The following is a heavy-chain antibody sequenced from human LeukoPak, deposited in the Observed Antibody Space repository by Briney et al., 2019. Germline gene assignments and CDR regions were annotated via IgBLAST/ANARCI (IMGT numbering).Heavy chain of an antibody. CDR1: GGSFSGYY. CDR2: INHSGST. V-gene: IGHV4-34*01. D-gene: IGHD3-22*01. J-gene: IGHJ3*02. Sequence: SETLSLTCAVYGGSFSGYYWSWIRQPPGKGLEWIGEINHSGSTNYNPSLKSRVTISVDTSKNQFSLKLSSVTAADTAVYYCARGLSYRITMIVVVMPGPFFDIWGQGTMVTVSS. CDR3: ARGLSYRITMIVVVMPGPFFDI.